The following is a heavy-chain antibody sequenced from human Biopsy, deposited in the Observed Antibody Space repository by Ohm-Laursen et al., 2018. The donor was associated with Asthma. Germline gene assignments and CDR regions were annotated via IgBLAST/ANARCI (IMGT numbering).Heavy chain of an antibody. Sequence: TQTLTLTCSLSGFSLTQSGVGVGWIRQAPGKALEWLAVIYWDDDKRYSPSLRGRLTITTDTSKRQVLLALTNVDPVDTATYFCAHTVSSRYDYWGQGTRVSVSS. CDR3: AHTVSSRYDY. CDR1: GFSLTQSGVG. D-gene: IGHD6-6*01. J-gene: IGHJ4*01. CDR2: IYWDDDK. V-gene: IGHV2-5*02.